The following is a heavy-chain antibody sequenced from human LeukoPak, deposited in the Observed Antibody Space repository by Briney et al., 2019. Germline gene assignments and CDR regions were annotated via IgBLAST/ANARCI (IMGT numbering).Heavy chain of an antibody. J-gene: IGHJ4*02. V-gene: IGHV3-7*01. CDR2: IKQDESEK. Sequence: GGSLRLSCAASGFTFSNHWMSWVRQAPGKGLEWVASIKQDESEKYYVDSVKGRFTISRDNAKNSLYLQMDSLRAEDTAVYYCARHGVYCFDYWGQGTLVTVSS. CDR3: ARHGVYCFDY. D-gene: IGHD2-8*01. CDR1: GFTFSNHW.